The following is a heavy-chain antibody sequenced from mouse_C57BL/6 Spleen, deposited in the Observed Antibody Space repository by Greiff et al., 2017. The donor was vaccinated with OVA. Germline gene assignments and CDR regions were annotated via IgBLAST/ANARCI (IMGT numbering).Heavy chain of an antibody. D-gene: IGHD1-1*01. Sequence: QVQLQQPGAELVKPGASVKLSCKASGYTFTSYWMHWVKQRPGQGLEWIGMIHPNSGSNNYNEKFKSKATLTVDKSSSTAYMQLSSLTSEDSAVYYCARSSYYGSSPFAYWGQGTLVTVSA. CDR3: ARSSYYGSSPFAY. V-gene: IGHV1-64*01. CDR2: IHPNSGSN. CDR1: GYTFTSYW. J-gene: IGHJ3*01.